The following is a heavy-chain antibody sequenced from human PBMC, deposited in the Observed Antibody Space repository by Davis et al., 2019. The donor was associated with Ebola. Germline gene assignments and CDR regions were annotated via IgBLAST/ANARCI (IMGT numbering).Heavy chain of an antibody. Sequence: PGGSLRLSCAASGFTFSSYAMSWVRQAPGKGLEWVSAISGSGGSTYYADSVKGRFTISRDNSKNTLYLQMNSLRAEDTAVYYCAKGRKRGPYYYYYMDVWGKGTTVTVSS. CDR1: GFTFSSYA. D-gene: IGHD1-14*01. V-gene: IGHV3-23*01. J-gene: IGHJ6*03. CDR2: ISGSGGST. CDR3: AKGRKRGPYYYYYMDV.